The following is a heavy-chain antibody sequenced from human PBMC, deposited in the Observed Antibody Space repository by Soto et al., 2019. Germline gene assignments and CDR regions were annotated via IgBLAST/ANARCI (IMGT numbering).Heavy chain of an antibody. V-gene: IGHV1-2*04. CDR3: AKDAGVGLAPALAFDI. Sequence: ASLKVSCKASGYTFTGYYMHWVRQAPGQGLEWMGWINPNSGGTNYAQKSQGWVTMTRDTSISTAYMELSRLRSDDTAVYYCAKDAGVGLAPALAFDIWGQGTMVTVSS. CDR2: INPNSGGT. J-gene: IGHJ3*02. D-gene: IGHD2-8*02. CDR1: GYTFTGYY.